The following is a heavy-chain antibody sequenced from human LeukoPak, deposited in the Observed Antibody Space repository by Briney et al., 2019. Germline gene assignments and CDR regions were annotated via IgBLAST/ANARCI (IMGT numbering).Heavy chain of an antibody. Sequence: ASVKVSCKASGGTFSSYAINWVRQAPGQGLEWMGWMTPDNGNTGNAEKFQGRITITMDTSITTAYLELHTLTSGDTAMYYCARGILVSGEFHDAFNIWGQGTMVTVSS. CDR2: MTPDNGNT. J-gene: IGHJ3*02. CDR3: ARGILVSGEFHDAFNI. CDR1: GGTFSSYA. D-gene: IGHD4-17*01. V-gene: IGHV1-8*03.